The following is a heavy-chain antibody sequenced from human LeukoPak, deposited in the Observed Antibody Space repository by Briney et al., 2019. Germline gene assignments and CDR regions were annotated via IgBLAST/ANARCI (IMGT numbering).Heavy chain of an antibody. CDR2: ISGSGGST. D-gene: IGHD2-8*01. CDR1: GFTFSSYA. J-gene: IGHJ4*02. Sequence: PGGSLRLSCAASGFTFSSYAMSWVRQAPGKGLEWVSAISGSGGSTYYADSVKGRFTISRDNSKNTLYLQMNSLRAEDTAVYYCARDRGLMGTIDYWGQGTLVTVSS. V-gene: IGHV3-23*01. CDR3: ARDRGLMGTIDY.